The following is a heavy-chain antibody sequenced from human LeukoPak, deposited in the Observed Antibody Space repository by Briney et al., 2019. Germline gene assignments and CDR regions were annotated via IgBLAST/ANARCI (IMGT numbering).Heavy chain of an antibody. J-gene: IGHJ4*02. Sequence: GSLRLSCGVSGITFSSYCMSWVRQAPGKGVEGVATIKQDGSEKYYVDCVKGRFTISRDNDKNSLYLQMNSLRAEDTAVYYCAKDSYVPYDYWGQGTLVTVSS. CDR3: AKDSYVPYDY. CDR1: GITFSSYC. V-gene: IGHV3-7*01. D-gene: IGHD3-16*01. CDR2: IKQDGSEK.